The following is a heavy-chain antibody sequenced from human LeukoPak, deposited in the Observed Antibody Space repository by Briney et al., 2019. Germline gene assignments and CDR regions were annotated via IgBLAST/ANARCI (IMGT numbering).Heavy chain of an antibody. CDR2: FYYSGKT. CDR1: GASISSSSSY. D-gene: IGHD3-10*01. CDR3: ARETPYGSGSYPFDY. Sequence: PSETLSLTCSVSGASISSSSSYWGWIRQPPGRGLEWIGNFYYSGKTNYNPSLKSRVTISVDTSKKQFSLKLSSVTAADTAVYYCARETPYGSGSYPFDYWGQGILVTVSS. V-gene: IGHV4-39*07. J-gene: IGHJ4*02.